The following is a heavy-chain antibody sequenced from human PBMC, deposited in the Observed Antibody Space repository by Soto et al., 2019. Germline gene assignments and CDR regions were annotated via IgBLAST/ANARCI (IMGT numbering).Heavy chain of an antibody. V-gene: IGHV3-21*01. CDR3: ARDPTTVTGDAFDI. J-gene: IGHJ3*02. D-gene: IGHD4-17*01. Sequence: GGSLRLSCAASGFTFSSYSMNWVRQAPGKGLEWVSSISSSSSYIYYADSVKGRFTTSRDNAKNSLYLQMNSLRAEDTAVYYCARDPTTVTGDAFDIWGQGTMVTVSS. CDR2: ISSSSSYI. CDR1: GFTFSSYS.